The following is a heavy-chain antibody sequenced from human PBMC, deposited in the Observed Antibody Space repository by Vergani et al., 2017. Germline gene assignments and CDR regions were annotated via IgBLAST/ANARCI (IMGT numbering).Heavy chain of an antibody. V-gene: IGHV4-34*01. CDR3: ARVNTETNGHLYYYYYMDV. CDR2: IDHTERP. CDR1: GGSFTSYH. J-gene: IGHJ6*03. Sequence: QVQLQQWGGGLLKPSETLSLTCVVNGGSFTSYHWTWIRQSPGEGLEWVGAIDHTERPDCNPSLKGRLTMSVDKSRNQFSLTLNSVTATDTAIYFCARVNTETNGHLYYYYYMDVWGQGTAVTVS. D-gene: IGHD4-11*01.